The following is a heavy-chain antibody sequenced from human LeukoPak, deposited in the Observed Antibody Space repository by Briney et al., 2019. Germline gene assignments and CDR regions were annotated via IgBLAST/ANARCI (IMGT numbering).Heavy chain of an antibody. Sequence: PGGSLRLSCAASGFTFSSYWMSWVRQAPGKGLEWVANIKQDGSEKYYVDSVKGRFTISRDNAKNSLYLQMNSLRAEDMALYYCVKAGYSSSWLDYWGQGTLVTVSS. V-gene: IGHV3-7*03. D-gene: IGHD6-13*01. J-gene: IGHJ4*02. CDR3: VKAGYSSSWLDY. CDR2: IKQDGSEK. CDR1: GFTFSSYW.